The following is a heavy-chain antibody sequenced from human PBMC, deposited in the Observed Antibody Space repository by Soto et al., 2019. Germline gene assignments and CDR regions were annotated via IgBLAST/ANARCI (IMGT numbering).Heavy chain of an antibody. CDR3: ARLNSSSGWYRGYMDV. Sequence: GGSLRLSCAASGFTFSSYDMHWVRQATGKGLEWVSAIGTAGDTYYPGSVKGRFTISRENAKNSLYLQMNSLRAGDTAVYYCARLNSSSGWYRGYMDVWGKGTTVTVSS. J-gene: IGHJ6*03. CDR1: GFTFSSYD. D-gene: IGHD6-19*01. V-gene: IGHV3-13*01. CDR2: IGTAGDT.